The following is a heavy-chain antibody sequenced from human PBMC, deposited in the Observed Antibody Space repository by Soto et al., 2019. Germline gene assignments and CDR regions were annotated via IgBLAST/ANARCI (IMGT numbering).Heavy chain of an antibody. V-gene: IGHV1-3*01. J-gene: IGHJ5*02. Sequence: QVQLVQSGAEVKKPGASVKVSCKASGYTFTNYAIHWVRQAPGQRLEWMGWINAGNGNTKSSQRFQDRVTITRDTSASTAYMELSSLRSEDTAVYYCARIETGRVVTRPNWLDPWGQGTLVTLSS. CDR1: GYTFTNYA. D-gene: IGHD2-21*02. CDR2: INAGNGNT. CDR3: ARIETGRVVTRPNWLDP.